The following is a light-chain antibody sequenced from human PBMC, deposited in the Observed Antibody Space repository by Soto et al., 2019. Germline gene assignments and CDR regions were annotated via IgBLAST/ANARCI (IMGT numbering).Light chain of an antibody. Sequence: QSGLTQPASVSGAPGQSITISCTGTSSDVGGYNYVSWYQQHPGKAPKLMIYEVSNRPSGVSNRFSGSKSGNTASLTISGIQAEDEADYYCSSYTSSSTLYVFGTGTKVTVL. CDR2: EVS. CDR1: SSDVGGYNY. J-gene: IGLJ1*01. CDR3: SSYTSSSTLYV. V-gene: IGLV2-14*01.